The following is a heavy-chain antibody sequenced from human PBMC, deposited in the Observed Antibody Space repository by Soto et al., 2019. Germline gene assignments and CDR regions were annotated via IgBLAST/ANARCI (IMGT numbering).Heavy chain of an antibody. V-gene: IGHV1-58*01. CDR2: IVVGSGNT. CDR1: GFTFTSSA. CDR3: AADDLGIAAAGTPDYYYYGMDV. D-gene: IGHD6-13*01. Sequence: SVKVSCKASGFTFTSSAVQWVRQARGQRLEWIGWIVVGSGNTNYAQKFQERVTITRDMSTSTAYMELSSLRSEDTAVYYCAADDLGIAAAGTPDYYYYGMDVWGQGTTVTVSS. J-gene: IGHJ6*02.